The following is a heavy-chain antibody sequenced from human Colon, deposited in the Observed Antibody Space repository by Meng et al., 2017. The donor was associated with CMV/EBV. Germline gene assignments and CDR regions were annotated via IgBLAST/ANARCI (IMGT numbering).Heavy chain of an antibody. CDR2: IYYSGST. CDR3: ARRKYSSGWYEAFDI. D-gene: IGHD6-19*01. J-gene: IGHJ3*02. CDR1: GGSISSYY. V-gene: IGHV4-59*01. Sequence: SETLSLTCTVSGGSISSYYWSWIRQPPGKELEWIGYIYYSGSTNYNPSLKSRVTISVDTSKNQFSLKLSSVTAADTAVYYCARRKYSSGWYEAFDIWGQGTMVTVSS.